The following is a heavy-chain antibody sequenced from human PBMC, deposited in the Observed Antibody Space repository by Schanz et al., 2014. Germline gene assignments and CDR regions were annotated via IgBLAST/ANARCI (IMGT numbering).Heavy chain of an antibody. V-gene: IGHV3-21*01. CDR3: ASTVRLGQKCFDP. Sequence: VQLLESGGGLVKSGGSLRLSCATSGFIFTSYSMHWVRQAPGKGLEWVSSISSSSNYYYYADSVKGRFTVSRDNAKNPLYLQMNSLSAEDTAVYYCASTVRLGQKCFDPWGQGTLVTVSP. J-gene: IGHJ5*02. CDR1: GFIFTSYS. D-gene: IGHD3-10*01. CDR2: ISSSSNYY.